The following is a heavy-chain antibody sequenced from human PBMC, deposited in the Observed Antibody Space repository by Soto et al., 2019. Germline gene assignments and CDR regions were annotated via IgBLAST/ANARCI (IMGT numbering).Heavy chain of an antibody. CDR2: ISYDGSNK. J-gene: IGHJ6*01. CDR3: ARDRDGYNYYYVMDV. Sequence: GGSLRLSCAASGFTFSSYVIHWVRQAPGKGLEWVAVISYDGSNKYYADSVKGRFTISKDNSKNTLYLQMNSLRAEDTAVYYCARDRDGYNYYYVMDVWGQGTTVTVSS. V-gene: IGHV3-30-3*01. CDR1: GFTFSSYV. D-gene: IGHD5-12*01.